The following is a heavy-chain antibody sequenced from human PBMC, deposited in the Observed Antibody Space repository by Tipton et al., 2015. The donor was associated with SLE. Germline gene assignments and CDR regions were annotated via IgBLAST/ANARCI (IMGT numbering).Heavy chain of an antibody. CDR2: IYYSGST. D-gene: IGHD2-2*02. CDR3: AREGGIVVVPAAIPNWFDP. J-gene: IGHJ5*02. V-gene: IGHV4-39*07. CDR1: GGSISSSSYY. Sequence: LRLSCTVSGGSISSSSYYWGWIRQPPGKGLEWIGSIYYSGSTYYNPSLKSRVTISVDTFKNQFSLKLSSVTAADTAVYYCAREGGIVVVPAAIPNWFDPWGQGTLVTVSS.